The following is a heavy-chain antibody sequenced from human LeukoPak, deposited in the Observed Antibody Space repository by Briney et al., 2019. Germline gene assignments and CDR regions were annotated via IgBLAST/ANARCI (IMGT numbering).Heavy chain of an antibody. V-gene: IGHV4-59*01. Sequence: SETLSLTCTVSGDSISNFYWNWIRQPPGKGLEWIGYIYYNGYTNYNPSIKSRVTMSEDMSKNQFSLKLSSVTAADTAVYYCARGGSSNWRIGFYFDYWGRRTLVSVSS. CDR2: IYYNGYT. CDR3: ARGGSSNWRIGFYFDY. CDR1: GDSISNFY. J-gene: IGHJ4*02. D-gene: IGHD6-13*01.